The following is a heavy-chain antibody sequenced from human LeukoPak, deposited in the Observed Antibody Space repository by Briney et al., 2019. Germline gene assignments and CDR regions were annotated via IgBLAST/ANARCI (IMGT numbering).Heavy chain of an antibody. D-gene: IGHD3-9*01. CDR2: INLSGST. Sequence: PSETLSLTCGVSGGSFSGSYWGWIRQPPGKGLEWIGEINLSGSTNYNSSLTSRVTISLDTSKNQFSLNLRSVTAADTAVYYCARERRYFDWLLNYFDYWGRGTLVTVSS. V-gene: IGHV4-34*01. CDR1: GGSFSGSY. J-gene: IGHJ4*02. CDR3: ARERRYFDWLLNYFDY.